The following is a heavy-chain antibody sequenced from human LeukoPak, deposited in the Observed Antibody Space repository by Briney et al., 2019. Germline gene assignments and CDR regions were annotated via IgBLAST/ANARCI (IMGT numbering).Heavy chain of an antibody. CDR1: GFTFSTYW. Sequence: GGSLRLSCAASGFTFSTYWMHWVRQAPGKGLVWVSRISSDGSITGYADSVKGRFTISRDNAKSTLYLQMNSLRAEDTAVYYCAKTGSSSWGYFDYWGQGTLVTVSS. J-gene: IGHJ4*02. V-gene: IGHV3-74*01. CDR3: AKTGSSSWGYFDY. D-gene: IGHD6-13*01. CDR2: ISSDGSIT.